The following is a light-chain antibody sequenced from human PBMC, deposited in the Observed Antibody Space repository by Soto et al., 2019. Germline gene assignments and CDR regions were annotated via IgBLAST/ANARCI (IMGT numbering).Light chain of an antibody. CDR1: ESVRTDS. CDR3: QQSGGSLYT. J-gene: IGKJ2*01. V-gene: IGKV3-20*01. CDR2: GTS. Sequence: EVVLTQSPGTLSLSPGERATLSCRASESVRTDSLAWYQQRRGQPPRLLIFGTSSRATGIPDRFSGRGSETDFTLTITRLGPEDFAVYFCQQSGGSLYTFGQGTKVEMK.